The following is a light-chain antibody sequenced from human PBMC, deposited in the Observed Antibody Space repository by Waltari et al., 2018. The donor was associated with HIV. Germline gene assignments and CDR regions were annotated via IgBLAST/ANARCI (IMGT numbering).Light chain of an antibody. CDR2: EVN. CDR1: SSDIGYYYS. Sequence: QSALTQPASVSGSPGQSITISCTGTSSDIGYYYSVSWYQQQPGKAPKLMIYEVNNRPSGISNRFSGSKSGNTASLTISGLQAEDEADYYCSSHTTSSTLYVFGTGTKVTVL. J-gene: IGLJ1*01. V-gene: IGLV2-14*01. CDR3: SSHTTSSTLYV.